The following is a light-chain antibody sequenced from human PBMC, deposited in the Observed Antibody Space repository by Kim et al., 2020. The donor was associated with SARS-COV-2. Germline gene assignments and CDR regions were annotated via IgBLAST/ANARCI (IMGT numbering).Light chain of an antibody. CDR3: QQYFGTPFT. Sequence: TNTCKTSQSILYNSAKRNYLSWYQQRAGPPPRLIAHWATTRESGVPDRFTGRGSGTQFTLTINGLQPEDVAVYYCQQYFGTPFTFGQGTKVDIK. V-gene: IGKV4-1*01. CDR1: QSILYNSAKRNY. J-gene: IGKJ2*01. CDR2: WAT.